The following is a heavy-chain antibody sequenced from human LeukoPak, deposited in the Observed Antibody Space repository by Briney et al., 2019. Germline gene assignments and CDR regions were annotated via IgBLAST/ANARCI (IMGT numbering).Heavy chain of an antibody. J-gene: IGHJ6*03. Sequence: PSETLSLTCAVYGGSFSGYYWSWIRQPPGKGLEWIGEINHSGSTNYNPSLKSRVTISVDTSKNQFSLKLSSVTAADTAVYYCASRTVTTWNYYYYMDVWGKGTTVTVSS. CDR1: GGSFSGYY. CDR3: ASRTVTTWNYYYYMDV. CDR2: INHSGST. D-gene: IGHD4-17*01. V-gene: IGHV4-34*01.